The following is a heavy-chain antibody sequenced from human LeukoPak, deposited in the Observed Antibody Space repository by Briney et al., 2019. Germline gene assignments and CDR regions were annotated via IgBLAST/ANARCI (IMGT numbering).Heavy chain of an antibody. J-gene: IGHJ5*02. Sequence: SETLSLTCTVSGGSISSYYWSWIRQHPGKGLEWIGYIYYSGSTYYNPSLKSRVTISVDTSKNQFSLKLSSVTAADTAVYYCARDSISYYYGSGRNLWGQGTLVTVSS. CDR1: GGSISSYY. CDR2: IYYSGST. V-gene: IGHV4-59*06. D-gene: IGHD3-10*01. CDR3: ARDSISYYYGSGRNL.